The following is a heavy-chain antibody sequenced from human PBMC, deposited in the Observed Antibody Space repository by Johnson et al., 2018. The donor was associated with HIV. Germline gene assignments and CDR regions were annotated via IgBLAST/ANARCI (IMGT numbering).Heavy chain of an antibody. J-gene: IGHJ3*02. Sequence: VQLVESGGGLVKPGGSLRLSCAASGFTFSDYYMSWVRQAPGKGLEWVSVIYSGGSTYYADSVKGRFTIFRDNAKNTLYLQMNSLRAEDTAVYYCARGGYCRGGSCYPYDAFDIWGQGTMVNVSS. D-gene: IGHD2-15*01. CDR2: IYSGGST. CDR1: GFTFSDYY. CDR3: ARGGYCRGGSCYPYDAFDI. V-gene: IGHV3-66*01.